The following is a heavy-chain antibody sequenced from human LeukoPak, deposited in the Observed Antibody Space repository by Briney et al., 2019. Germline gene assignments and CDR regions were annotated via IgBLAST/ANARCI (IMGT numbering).Heavy chain of an antibody. D-gene: IGHD1-1*01. Sequence: SVKVSCKASGGTFSSYVINWVRQAPGQGLEWMGGIIPIFGTANYAQKFRGRVTMTRDASINTAYMELHSLRSEDTAVYYCARGYSPSIRTTGNDYWGQGTLVTVSS. CDR2: IIPIFGTA. CDR1: GGTFSSYV. V-gene: IGHV1-69*05. J-gene: IGHJ4*02. CDR3: ARGYSPSIRTTGNDY.